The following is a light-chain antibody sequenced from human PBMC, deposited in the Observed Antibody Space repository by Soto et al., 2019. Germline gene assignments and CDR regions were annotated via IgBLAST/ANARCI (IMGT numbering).Light chain of an antibody. CDR1: QSVSSSY. CDR3: QQYGGSTMFT. V-gene: IGKV3-20*01. CDR2: GAS. Sequence: EIVLTQSPGTLSLSPGERATLSCRASQSVSSSYLAWYCQKPGQAPRLLIYGASNRATGIPDRFSGSGSGTDFTLTISRVEPEDLAVYYCQQYGGSTMFTFGQGTKLEI. J-gene: IGKJ2*01.